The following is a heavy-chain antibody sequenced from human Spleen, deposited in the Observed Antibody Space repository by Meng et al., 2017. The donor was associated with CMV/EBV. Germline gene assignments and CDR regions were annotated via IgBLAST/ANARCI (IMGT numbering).Heavy chain of an antibody. J-gene: IGHJ6*02. CDR2: ISTYNGNT. Sequence: ASVKVSCKASGYMFISFGITWVRQAPGQGLEWMGWISTYNGNTNYAQNFQGRVTMTTDTSTSTAYTELRSLRSDDTAVYYCAREYYYGSGRGLDVWGQGTTVTVSS. CDR1: GYMFISFG. D-gene: IGHD3-10*01. V-gene: IGHV1-18*01. CDR3: AREYYYGSGRGLDV.